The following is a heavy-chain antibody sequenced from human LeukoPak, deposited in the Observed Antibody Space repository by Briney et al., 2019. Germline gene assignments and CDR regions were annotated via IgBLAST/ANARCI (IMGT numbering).Heavy chain of an antibody. CDR1: GYTFTSYY. CDR2: INPSGGST. D-gene: IGHD2-2*01. Sequence: ASVKVSCKASGYTFTSYYMHWVRQAPGQGLEWMGIINPSGGSTSYAQKFQGRVTMTRDTSTSTVYMERSSLRSEDTAVYYCTRNCVGYCSSTSSPNFYYYGMDVWGQGTTVTVSS. V-gene: IGHV1-46*01. J-gene: IGHJ6*02. CDR3: TRNCVGYCSSTSSPNFYYYGMDV.